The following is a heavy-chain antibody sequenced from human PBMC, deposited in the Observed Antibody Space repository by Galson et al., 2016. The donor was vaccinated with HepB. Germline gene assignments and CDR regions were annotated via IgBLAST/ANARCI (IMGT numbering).Heavy chain of an antibody. V-gene: IGHV4-61*02. CDR1: VGSMTTGNFY. CDR2: ISSNGRT. CDR3: ARVPSRWHTGDGNGAEWYFDR. J-gene: IGHJ2*01. Sequence: TLSLTCSVSVGSMTTGNFYWSWIRQPAGRGLELIGRISSNGRTNYSPSLKTRVSFSMDTSKTQFSLDLTSVTAADTAIYFCARVPSRWHTGDGNGAEWYFDRWGRGTLVIVSS. D-gene: IGHD4-17*01.